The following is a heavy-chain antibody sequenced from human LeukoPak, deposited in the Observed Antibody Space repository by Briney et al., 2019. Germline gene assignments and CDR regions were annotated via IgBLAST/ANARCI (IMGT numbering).Heavy chain of an antibody. CDR3: ARGGSTSCYG. CDR1: GFNFSNYW. V-gene: IGHV3-74*01. D-gene: IGHD2-2*01. Sequence: PGGSLRLSCAASGFNFSNYWMHWVRQAPGKGLVWVSRINNDENSASYADSVKGRFTISRDNAKNTLYLQMNSLRVEDTALYFCARGGSTSCYGWGQGTRVTVSS. CDR2: INNDENSA. J-gene: IGHJ4*02.